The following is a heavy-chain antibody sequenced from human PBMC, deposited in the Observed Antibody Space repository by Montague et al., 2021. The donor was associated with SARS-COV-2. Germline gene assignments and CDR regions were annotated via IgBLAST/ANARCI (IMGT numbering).Heavy chain of an antibody. CDR3: ARVSSTALRGVIKTSGYYALAV. CDR2: IYHSGTT. CDR1: GGSIRRSY. D-gene: IGHD3-10*01. V-gene: IGHV4-4*09. Sequence: SETLSLTCSVSGGSIRRSYWTWIRQAPEKGLEWIGYIYHSGTTKYNPALQSRVTISVDTAKNQFSLNLTPVTAADTAVYYCARVSSTALRGVIKTSGYYALAVWGHGTTV. J-gene: IGHJ6*02.